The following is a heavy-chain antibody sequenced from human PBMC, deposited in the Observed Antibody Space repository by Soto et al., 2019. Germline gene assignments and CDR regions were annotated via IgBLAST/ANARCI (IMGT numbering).Heavy chain of an antibody. CDR2: ISAYNGNT. V-gene: IGHV1-18*01. D-gene: IGHD1-26*01. CDR3: ARETYKEVGATYDY. J-gene: IGHJ4*02. Sequence: GASVKVSCKASGYTFPSYGISWVRQAPGQGLEWMGWISAYNGNTNYAQKLQGRVTMTTDTSTSTAYMELRSLRSDDTAVYYCARETYKEVGATYDYWGQGTLVTVSS. CDR1: GYTFPSYG.